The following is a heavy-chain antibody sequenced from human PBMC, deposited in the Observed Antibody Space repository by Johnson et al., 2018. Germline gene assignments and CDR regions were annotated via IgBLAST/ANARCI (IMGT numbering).Heavy chain of an antibody. CDR1: GFSFTNCD. J-gene: IGHJ4*02. CDR2: ILCDGTNK. D-gene: IGHD3-9*01. CDR3: ARDHYHYLTNYYISFDF. V-gene: IGHV3-33*01. Sequence: QVQLVQSGGGVVQSGRSLRLSCAASGFSFTNCDIYWVRQAPGRGLEWATLILCDGTNKDYADFVKGRFTISRDNAKNSVYLQMDSLRDEETAIYYCARDHYHYLTNYYISFDFRGQGALVTVSS.